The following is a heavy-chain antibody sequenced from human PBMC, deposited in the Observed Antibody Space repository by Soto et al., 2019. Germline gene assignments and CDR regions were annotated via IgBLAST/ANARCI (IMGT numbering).Heavy chain of an antibody. CDR2: MHPNSGNT. V-gene: IGHV1-8*01. Sequence: ASVKVSCKASGYSFTSYDINWVRQATGQGLEWMGWMHPNSGNTGYAQKFQGRVTMTRNTSISTAYMELSSLRSEDTAVYYCARGSILTGYYGGYYYYYYMDVWGKGTTVTVSS. J-gene: IGHJ6*03. D-gene: IGHD3-9*01. CDR1: GYSFTSYD. CDR3: ARGSILTGYYGGYYYYYYMDV.